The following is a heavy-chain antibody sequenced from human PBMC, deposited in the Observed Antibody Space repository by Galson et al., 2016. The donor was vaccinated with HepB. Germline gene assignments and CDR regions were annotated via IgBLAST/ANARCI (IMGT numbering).Heavy chain of an antibody. V-gene: IGHV3-53*01. D-gene: IGHD6-19*01. CDR3: ARVVAVGGGVGFAY. J-gene: IGHJ4*02. Sequence: SLRLSCAVSGFTVSSKYMSWVRQAPGKGLQWVSIIYSGGDTYSADSVKGRFTVSRDNSKNTLYLQMNSLRVEDTAVYYCARVVAVGGGVGFAYWGQGTLVTVSS. CDR1: GFTVSSKY. CDR2: IYSGGDT.